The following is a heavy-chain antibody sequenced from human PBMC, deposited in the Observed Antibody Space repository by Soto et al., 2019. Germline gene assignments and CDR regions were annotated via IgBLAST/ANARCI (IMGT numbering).Heavy chain of an antibody. CDR1: GFSLSASGIC. Sequence: XGPTLVNPTHALTLPCTFSGFSLSASGICVSWIRLPPVKALKRLALIDWDDDKYYSTSLKTRITISKDTSKNQVVLTMTNMDPVAPATYYCARAPGPTDYYDSSGYEYYFDYWGQGTLVTVSS. CDR2: IDWDDDK. CDR3: ARAPGPTDYYDSSGYEYYFDY. D-gene: IGHD3-22*01. V-gene: IGHV2-70*01. J-gene: IGHJ4*02.